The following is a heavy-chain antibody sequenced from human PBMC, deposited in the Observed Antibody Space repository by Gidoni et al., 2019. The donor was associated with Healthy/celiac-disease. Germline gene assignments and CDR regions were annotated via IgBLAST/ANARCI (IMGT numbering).Heavy chain of an antibody. V-gene: IGHV4-34*01. CDR2: INHSGST. CDR3: ARGGWSYYGSGATDY. Sequence: QLQQLCAGLLKPSETLSLTCAVYGGSFSGYYWSWIRQPPGKGLEWIGEINHSGSTNYNPSLKSRVTISVDTSKNQFYLKLSSVTAADTAVYDCARGGWSYYGSGATDYWGQGTLVTVSS. D-gene: IGHD3-10*01. CDR1: GGSFSGYY. J-gene: IGHJ4*02.